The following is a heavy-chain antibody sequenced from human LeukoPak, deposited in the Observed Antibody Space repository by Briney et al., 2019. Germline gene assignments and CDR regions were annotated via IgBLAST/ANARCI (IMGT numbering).Heavy chain of an antibody. J-gene: IGHJ4*02. Sequence: PGGSLKLSCAASGFTFSSYWMHWVRQAPGKGLVWVSRINTDGSSTSYADSVKGRFTISRDSSKNTLFLQMNSLRAEDTAVYYCAKVPEGSYRYTLSDWGQGTLVTVSS. CDR1: GFTFSSYW. CDR3: AKVPEGSYRYTLSD. V-gene: IGHV3-74*01. D-gene: IGHD3-16*02. CDR2: INTDGSST.